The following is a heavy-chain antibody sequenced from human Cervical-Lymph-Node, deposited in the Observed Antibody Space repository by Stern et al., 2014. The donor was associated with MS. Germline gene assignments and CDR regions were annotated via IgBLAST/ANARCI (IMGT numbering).Heavy chain of an antibody. CDR3: VRGDTTWHYFYYGLDV. CDR1: GSTFTSYY. D-gene: IGHD1-14*01. CDR2: INPRFNKA. V-gene: IGHV1-46*03. J-gene: IGHJ6*02. Sequence: QVQLVQSGAEVKKPAAAVKVSCNASGSTFTSYYMHWVRQAPGQGLECMGVINPRFNKATYAQSFQDRFTLTRDKSTATVYMELSSLRFADTAVYYCVRGDTTWHYFYYGLDVWGQGTTVTVSS.